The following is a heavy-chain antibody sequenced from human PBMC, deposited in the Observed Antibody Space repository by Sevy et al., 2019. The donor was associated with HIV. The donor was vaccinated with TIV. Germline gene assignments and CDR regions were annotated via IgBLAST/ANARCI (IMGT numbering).Heavy chain of an antibody. CDR3: AKEGYDILTGFEPGNFDS. CDR2: ISYDGTFK. CDR1: GFTFGSYG. V-gene: IGHV3-30*18. D-gene: IGHD3-9*01. J-gene: IGHJ4*02. Sequence: GGSLRLSCAASGFTFGSYGMHWVRQAPGKGLEWVAVISYDGTFKSYADSVRGRFSISRDNADSTLYLLMDSLRAEDTAVYYCAKEGYDILTGFEPGNFDSWGQGTLVTVSS.